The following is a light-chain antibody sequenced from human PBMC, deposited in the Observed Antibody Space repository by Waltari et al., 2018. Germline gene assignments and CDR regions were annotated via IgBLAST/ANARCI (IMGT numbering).Light chain of an antibody. Sequence: QSVLTQPPSVSAAPGQKVTISCSGRRSNIGNYYVSWYYHLPGAAPKLLIYDNNKRPSGIPDRFSASKSGTSATLGITGLQIGDEADYYCATWDNNLKDVVFGGGTKLTVL. V-gene: IGLV1-51*01. CDR1: RSNIGNYY. CDR3: ATWDNNLKDVV. J-gene: IGLJ2*01. CDR2: DNN.